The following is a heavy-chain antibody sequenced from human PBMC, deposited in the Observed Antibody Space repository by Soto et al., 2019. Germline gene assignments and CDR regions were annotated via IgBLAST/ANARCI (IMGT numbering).Heavy chain of an antibody. CDR2: IKNKANSYTS. CDR3: TRLRMGSSPSADY. J-gene: IGHJ4*02. Sequence: EVQLVESGGGLVQPEVSLRLSCAASGFTFSDHYMDWVRQAPGRGLEWVGRIKNKANSYTSVYAAPVKGRFIISSYDSADSVFLQMHRLKTDDVAFYSCTRLRMGSSPSADYWGEGILVAVSS. CDR1: GFTFSDHY. D-gene: IGHD6-13*01. V-gene: IGHV3-72*01.